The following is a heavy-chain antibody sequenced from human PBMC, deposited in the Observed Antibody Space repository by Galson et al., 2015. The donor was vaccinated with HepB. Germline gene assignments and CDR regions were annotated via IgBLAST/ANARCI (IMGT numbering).Heavy chain of an antibody. V-gene: IGHV3-21*01. CDR2: TTSSSNYI. Sequence: SLRLSCAASGFIFTGYSMNWVRQAPGKGLEWVSSTTSSSNYIYYTDSVKGRFTISRDNAKNSLYLQMNSLRAEDTAVYYCARDDPVLEWSTYYYYYYMDVWGKGTTVTVSS. J-gene: IGHJ6*03. CDR1: GFIFTGYS. D-gene: IGHD3-3*01. CDR3: ARDDPVLEWSTYYYYYYMDV.